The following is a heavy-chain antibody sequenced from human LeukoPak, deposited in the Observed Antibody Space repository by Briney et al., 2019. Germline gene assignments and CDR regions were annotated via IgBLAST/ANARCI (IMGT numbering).Heavy chain of an antibody. V-gene: IGHV4-39*07. D-gene: IGHD4-23*01. Sequence: PSETLSLTCSVSGDSVSSDNYYWVWIRQPPGKGLEWIGTAHHSGSTFYNPSLESRVTISVDTSKSQFSLKLSSVTAADTAVYYCARGAYGGAVRFDYWGQGTLVTVSS. CDR2: AHHSGST. J-gene: IGHJ4*02. CDR3: ARGAYGGAVRFDY. CDR1: GDSVSSDNYY.